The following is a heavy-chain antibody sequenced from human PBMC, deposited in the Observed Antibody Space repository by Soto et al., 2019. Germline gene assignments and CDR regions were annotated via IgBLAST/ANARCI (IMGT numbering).Heavy chain of an antibody. V-gene: IGHV3-30*18. Sequence: GGSLRLSCAASGFTFSSYGMHWVRQAPGKGLEWVAVISYDGSNKYYADSVKGRFTISRDNSKNTLYLQMNSLRAEDTAVYYCAKDVSTVTTHAGYFDYWGQGTLVTVSS. J-gene: IGHJ4*02. D-gene: IGHD4-17*01. CDR3: AKDVSTVTTHAGYFDY. CDR1: GFTFSSYG. CDR2: ISYDGSNK.